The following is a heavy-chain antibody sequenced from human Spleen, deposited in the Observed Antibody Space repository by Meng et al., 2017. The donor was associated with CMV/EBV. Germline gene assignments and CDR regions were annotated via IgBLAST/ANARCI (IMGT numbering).Heavy chain of an antibody. CDR2: ISGSGGST. J-gene: IGHJ4*02. V-gene: IGHV3-23*01. CDR1: GFTFSSYA. Sequence: GESMKISCAASGFTFSSYAMSWVRQAPGKGLEWVSAISGSGGSTYYADCVKSRCTISRDNSKNTLYLQMNSLRVEDTAVYYCAKCGWNYYFDYWGQGTLVTVSS. CDR3: AKCGWNYYFDY. D-gene: IGHD1-7*01.